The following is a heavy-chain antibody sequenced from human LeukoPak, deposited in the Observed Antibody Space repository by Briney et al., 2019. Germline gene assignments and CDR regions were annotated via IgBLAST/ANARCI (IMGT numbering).Heavy chain of an antibody. CDR3: ARGLSGSYPSCAFDI. CDR2: IKHTGNT. D-gene: IGHD1-26*01. J-gene: IGHJ3*02. V-gene: IGHV4-34*01. Sequence: SETLSLTCAVYGRSFSGYYWSWIRQPPGKGLEWIGEIKHTGNTNYNPSLKSRVTITVYTSKNHFSLRLRSVTAADTAVYYWARGLSGSYPSCAFDIWGQGTMVTISS. CDR1: GRSFSGYY.